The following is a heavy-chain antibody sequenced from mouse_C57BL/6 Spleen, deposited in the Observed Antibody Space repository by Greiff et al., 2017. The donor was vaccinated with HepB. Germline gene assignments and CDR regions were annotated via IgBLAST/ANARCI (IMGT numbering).Heavy chain of an antibody. CDR3: TEIYGSSPFAY. CDR2: IRLKSDNYAT. Sequence: EVKVVESGGGLVQPGGSMKLSCVASGFTFSNYWMNWVRQSPEKGLEWVAQIRLKSDNYATHYAESVKGRFTISRDDSKSSVYLQMNNLRAEETGIDYCTEIYGSSPFAYWGQGTLVTVSA. D-gene: IGHD1-1*01. CDR1: GFTFSNYW. J-gene: IGHJ3*01. V-gene: IGHV6-3*01.